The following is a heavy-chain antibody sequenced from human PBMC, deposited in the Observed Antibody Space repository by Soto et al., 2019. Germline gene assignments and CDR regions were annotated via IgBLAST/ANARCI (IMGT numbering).Heavy chain of an antibody. Sequence: PGGSLRLSCAASGFTFSSYSMNWVRQAPGKGLEWVSSISSSSSYIYYADSVKGRFTISRDNAKNSLYLQMNSLRAEDTAVYYCAREEGGRFLEWPYYYCYYGMDVWGQGTTVTVSS. J-gene: IGHJ6*02. D-gene: IGHD3-3*01. CDR2: ISSSSSYI. CDR1: GFTFSSYS. V-gene: IGHV3-21*01. CDR3: AREEGGRFLEWPYYYCYYGMDV.